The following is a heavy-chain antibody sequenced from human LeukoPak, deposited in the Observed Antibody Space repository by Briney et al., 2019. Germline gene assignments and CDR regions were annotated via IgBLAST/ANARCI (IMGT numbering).Heavy chain of an antibody. J-gene: IGHJ6*03. D-gene: IGHD1-26*01. CDR2: ISGGGGIT. CDR3: ARELVGATKTPVAYYYYYMDV. Sequence: GGSLRLSCAASGFTFSNYAMSWVRQAPGKGLEWVSGISGGGGITYYADSVKGRFTISRDNSKNMVYVQMNSLRAEDTAIYYCARELVGATKTPVAYYYYYMDVWGKGTTVTVSS. V-gene: IGHV3-23*01. CDR1: GFTFSNYA.